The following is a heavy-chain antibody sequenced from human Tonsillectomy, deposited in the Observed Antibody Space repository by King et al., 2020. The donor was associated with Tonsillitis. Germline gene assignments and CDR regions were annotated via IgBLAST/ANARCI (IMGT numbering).Heavy chain of an antibody. CDR2: ISGTVGST. CDR3: AKDPTAHAAYYYYAMDV. Sequence: VQLVESGGGLVQPGGSLRLSCAASGFTFSYYGMSWVRQAPGKGLEWVSVISGTVGSTYYADSVKGRFTISRDNSKNTLYMQMKSLRAEDTAVYYCAKDPTAHAAYYYYAMDVWGQGTTVTVSS. J-gene: IGHJ6*02. V-gene: IGHV3-23*04. CDR1: GFTFSYYG.